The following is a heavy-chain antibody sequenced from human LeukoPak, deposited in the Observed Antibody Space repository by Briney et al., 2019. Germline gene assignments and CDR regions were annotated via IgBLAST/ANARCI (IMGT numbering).Heavy chain of an antibody. CDR2: ISYDGSNK. CDR3: ESVPGEGEFDY. V-gene: IGHV3-30*03. J-gene: IGHJ4*02. Sequence: SGGSLRLSCAASGFTFSSYGMHWVRQAPGKGLEWVAVISYDGSNKYYADSVKGRFTISRDNSKNTLYLQMNSLRAEDTAVYYCESVPGEGEFDYWGQGTLVTVSS. D-gene: IGHD3-16*01. CDR1: GFTFSSYG.